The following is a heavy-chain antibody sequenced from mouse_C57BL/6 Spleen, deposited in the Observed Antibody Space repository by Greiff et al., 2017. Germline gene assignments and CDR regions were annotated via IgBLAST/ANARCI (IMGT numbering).Heavy chain of an antibody. CDR2: INPSSGYT. V-gene: IGHV1-4*01. J-gene: IGHJ2*01. Sequence: QVQLQQSGAELARPGASVKMSCKASGYTFTSYTMNWVKQRPGQGLEWIGYINPSSGYTKYNQKFKDKATLTADKSSSTAYMQRSSLTSEDSAVYYCARDVSSYYFDYWGQGTTLTVSS. CDR3: ARDVSSYYFDY. CDR1: GYTFTSYT. D-gene: IGHD2-12*01.